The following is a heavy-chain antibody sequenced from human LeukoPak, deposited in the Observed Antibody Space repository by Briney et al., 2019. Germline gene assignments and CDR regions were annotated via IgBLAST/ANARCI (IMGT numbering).Heavy chain of an antibody. CDR2: IIPIFGTA. Sequence: ASVKVSCKASGGTFISYAISWVRQAPGQGLEWMGGIIPIFGTANYAQKFQGRVTITADESTSTAYMELSSLRSEDTAVYYCARGYFDWYNWFDPWGQGTLVTVSS. D-gene: IGHD3-9*01. J-gene: IGHJ5*02. CDR3: ARGYFDWYNWFDP. V-gene: IGHV1-69*13. CDR1: GGTFISYA.